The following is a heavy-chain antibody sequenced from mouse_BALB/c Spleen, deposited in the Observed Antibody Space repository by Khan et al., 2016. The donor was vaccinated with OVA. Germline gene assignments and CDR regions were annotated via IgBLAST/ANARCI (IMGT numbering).Heavy chain of an antibody. Sequence: EVQLQESGPELVKPGASVKVSCKASGYSFTDYNMFWVKQSHGKSLEWIGYIDPYNGGTSYNQKFKDKATLTVDKSSSTAFLHLNSLPSEDSAVFYCARTDYYDNSCYFDYWGQGTTLTVSS. V-gene: IGHV1S135*01. D-gene: IGHD1-1*01. CDR1: GYSFTDYN. CDR2: IDPYNGGT. J-gene: IGHJ2*01. CDR3: ARTDYYDNSCYFDY.